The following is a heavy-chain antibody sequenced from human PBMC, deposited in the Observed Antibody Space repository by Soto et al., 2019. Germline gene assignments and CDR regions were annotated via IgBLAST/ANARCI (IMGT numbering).Heavy chain of an antibody. CDR1: GGSISSGDYY. Sequence: QVQLQESGPGLVKPSQTLSLTCTVSGGSISSGDYYWSWIRQPPGKGLEWIGYIYYSGSTYYNPSLKSRVTIAVDTSNNQFSLKLSSVTAADTAVYYGARYAGLAAANWFDPWGQGTLVTVSS. CDR2: IYYSGST. CDR3: ARYAGLAAANWFDP. V-gene: IGHV4-30-4*01. D-gene: IGHD6-13*01. J-gene: IGHJ5*02.